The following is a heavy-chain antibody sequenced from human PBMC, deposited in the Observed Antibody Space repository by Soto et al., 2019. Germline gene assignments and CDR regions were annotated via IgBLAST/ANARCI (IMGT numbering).Heavy chain of an antibody. CDR1: GGTFGSYA. V-gene: IGHV1-69*13. D-gene: IGHD2-2*01. Sequence: PVKVSCKASGGTFGSYASRWVRQAPGQGLEWMGGIIPIFGTANYAQKFQGRVTITADESTSTAYMELSSLRSEDTAVYYCARDGGMPYYYYGMDVWGQGTTVTVSS. CDR3: ARDGGMPYYYYGMDV. J-gene: IGHJ6*02. CDR2: IIPIFGTA.